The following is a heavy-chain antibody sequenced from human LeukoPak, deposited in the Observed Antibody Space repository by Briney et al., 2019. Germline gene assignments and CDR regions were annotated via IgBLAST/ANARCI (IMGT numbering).Heavy chain of an antibody. CDR1: GYNFSGHY. CDR3: ASPPLSSAMYYAP. D-gene: IGHD1-26*01. J-gene: IGHJ5*02. V-gene: IGHV1-2*02. Sequence: ASGTVSCMASGYNFSGHYMHWVRQAPGQGLAWVGWIKPSNGDTNYAQTFQGRVTMTSDTSITTAYMELSSLRSDDTAVYYCASPPLSSAMYYAPWGQGTLVTVSS. CDR2: IKPSNGDT.